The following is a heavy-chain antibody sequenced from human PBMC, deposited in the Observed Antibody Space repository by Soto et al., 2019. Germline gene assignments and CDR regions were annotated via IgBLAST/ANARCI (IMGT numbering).Heavy chain of an antibody. CDR1: GFTFSTYP. D-gene: IGHD1-26*01. Sequence: EVKVLDSGGGLVQPGGSLRLSCAASGFTFSTYPMSWVRKAPGKGLEWVSIISGIGGNTDYAYSVKGRFTMSRDNSKNTVYLQMNSLRDEDTDVYYCAKVPLKYSGSYFDYWGQGTLVTVSS. CDR2: ISGIGGNT. J-gene: IGHJ4*02. CDR3: AKVPLKYSGSYFDY. V-gene: IGHV3-23*01.